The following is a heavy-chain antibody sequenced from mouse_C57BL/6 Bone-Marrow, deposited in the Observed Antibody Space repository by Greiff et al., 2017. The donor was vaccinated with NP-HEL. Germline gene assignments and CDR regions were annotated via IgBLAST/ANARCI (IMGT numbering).Heavy chain of an antibody. D-gene: IGHD2-2*01. J-gene: IGHJ1*03. Sequence: EVQLQQSGPELVKPGASVKISCKASGYTFTDYYMNWVKQSHGKSLEWIGDINPNNGGTSYNQKFKGKATLTVDKSSSTAYMELRSLTSEDAAVYYCERSVGYYWYFDVWGTGTTVTVSS. V-gene: IGHV1-26*01. CDR3: ERSVGYYWYFDV. CDR2: INPNNGGT. CDR1: GYTFTDYY.